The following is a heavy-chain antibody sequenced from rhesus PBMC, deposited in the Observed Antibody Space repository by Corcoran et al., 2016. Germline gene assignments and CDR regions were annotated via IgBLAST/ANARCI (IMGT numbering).Heavy chain of an antibody. CDR1: GGSFRGYY. D-gene: IGHD1-38*01. CDR2: ISGSSGST. Sequence: QVQLQESGPGLVKPSEPLSLPCAVSGGSFRGYYWGWLRQPPGKGLEWSGYISGSSGSTDYNPSLKSRVTISTDTSKNQFSLKLSAVTAADTAVYYCARGGSLGYFDLWGPGTPITISS. V-gene: IGHV4-165*01. J-gene: IGHJ2*01. CDR3: ARGGSLGYFDL.